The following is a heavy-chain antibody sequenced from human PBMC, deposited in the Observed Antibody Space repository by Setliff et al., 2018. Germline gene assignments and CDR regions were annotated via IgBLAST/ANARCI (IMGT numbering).Heavy chain of an antibody. D-gene: IGHD3-22*01. J-gene: IGHJ6*03. Sequence: ALVKVSCKASGYTLSKYYMHWVRQAPGQGLEWLGWISTYNVNTTYAQKLQDRVTMTTDTSTSTAYMELRSLRSDDTAVYYCARRNFYYDSSGFALYYYYMDVWGKGTTVTVSS. CDR3: ARRNFYYDSSGFALYYYYMDV. CDR2: ISTYNVNT. V-gene: IGHV1-18*04. CDR1: GYTLSKYY.